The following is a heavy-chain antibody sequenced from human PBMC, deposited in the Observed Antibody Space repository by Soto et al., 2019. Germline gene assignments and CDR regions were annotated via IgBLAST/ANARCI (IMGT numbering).Heavy chain of an antibody. V-gene: IGHV1-3*01. J-gene: IGHJ6*02. D-gene: IGHD6-13*01. CDR1: VYTFTSYA. CDR2: INAGNGNT. Sequence: XSVKVSCKASVYTFTSYAMHWVRQAPGQSLEWMGWINAGNGNTKYSQKFQGRVTITRDTSVSTAYMELSSLRSEDTAVYYCARDQRQQLDTYYYYGMDVWGQGTTVTVSS. CDR3: ARDQRQQLDTYYYYGMDV.